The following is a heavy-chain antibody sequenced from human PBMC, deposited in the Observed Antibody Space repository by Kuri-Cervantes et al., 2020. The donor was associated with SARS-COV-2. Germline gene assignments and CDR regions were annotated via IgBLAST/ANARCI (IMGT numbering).Heavy chain of an antibody. CDR2: IKQDGSEK. J-gene: IGHJ4*02. CDR1: GFTFSSYW. V-gene: IGHV3-7*03. CDR3: TRGTVVTGEEDS. Sequence: GESLKISCAASGFTFSSYWMSWVGQAPGKGLEWVANIKQDGSEKYYVDSVKGRFTISRENAKNSLSLQMNSLRDEDTAVYYCTRGTVVTGEEDSWGQGTLVTVSS. D-gene: IGHD3-22*01.